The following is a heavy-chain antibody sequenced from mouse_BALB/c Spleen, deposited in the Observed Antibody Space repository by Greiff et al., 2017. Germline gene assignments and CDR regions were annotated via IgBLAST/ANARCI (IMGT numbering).Heavy chain of an antibody. V-gene: IGHV1-53*01. CDR2: IYPGGGDT. J-gene: IGHJ4*01. D-gene: IGHD3-1*01. CDR1: GYTFTSYW. CDR3: AKRRGLPHYYAMDY. Sequence: QVQLQQPGAELVKPGASVKLSCKASGYTFTSYWMHWVKQRPGQGLEWIGQIYPGGGDTNYNGKYKGKATLTVDKSSSTAYMQLRSLTSEDSAVYFCAKRRGLPHYYAMDYWGQGTSVTVSS.